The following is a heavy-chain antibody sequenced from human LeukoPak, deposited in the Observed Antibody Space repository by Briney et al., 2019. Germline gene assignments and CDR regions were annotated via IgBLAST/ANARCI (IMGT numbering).Heavy chain of an antibody. D-gene: IGHD6-19*01. V-gene: IGHV3-15*01. CDR1: GFTFKNAW. CDR3: ARDRRSYSSGWNDS. J-gene: IGHJ4*02. CDR2: IRSTTDAGTT. Sequence: GGSLRLSCAASGFTFKNAWMTWVRQTPGKGLEWVGRIRSTTDAGTTDYAAPVTGRFTISRDDSKNTLYLQMNSLRAEDTAVYYCARDRRSYSSGWNDSWGQGTLVTVSS.